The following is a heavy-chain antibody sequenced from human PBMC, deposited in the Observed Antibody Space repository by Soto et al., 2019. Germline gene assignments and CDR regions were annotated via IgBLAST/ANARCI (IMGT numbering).Heavy chain of an antibody. V-gene: IGHV4-39*01. CDR2: MYSSENT. CDR1: GGFVSSSSYS. J-gene: IGHJ6*02. CDR3: ARLNGYCISTNCHGYYGMDV. D-gene: IGHD2-2*03. Sequence: PSETLSLTCSVSGGFVSSSSYSWGWIRQSPGKGLEWIGTMYSSENTYYKPSLLSRVTISVDTSKNEFSLRLSSVTAADTAVYYCARLNGYCISTNCHGYYGMDVWGQGTTVTVSS.